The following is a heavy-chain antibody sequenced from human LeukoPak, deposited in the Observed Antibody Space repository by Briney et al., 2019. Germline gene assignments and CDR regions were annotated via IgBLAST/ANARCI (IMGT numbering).Heavy chain of an antibody. Sequence: ASVKVSCKASGGTFSSYAISWVRQAPGQGLEWMGGIIPIFGTANYAQKFQGRVTSTADESTSTAYMELSSLRSEDTAVYYCARVATTYCSGGSCSWVIWGQGTMVTVSS. V-gene: IGHV1-69*13. D-gene: IGHD2-15*01. J-gene: IGHJ3*02. CDR2: IIPIFGTA. CDR3: ARVATTYCSGGSCSWVI. CDR1: GGTFSSYA.